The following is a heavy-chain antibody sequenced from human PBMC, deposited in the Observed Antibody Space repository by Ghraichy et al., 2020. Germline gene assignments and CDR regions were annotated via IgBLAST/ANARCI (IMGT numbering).Heavy chain of an antibody. CDR3: ARDLRGSNYGSGIWYFDL. J-gene: IGHJ2*01. V-gene: IGHV4-38-2*02. Sequence: SETLSLTCTVSGYSISSGYYWGWIRQPPGKGLEWIVSLYHSGSTYYNPSLKSRVTISVDTSKNQFSLKLSSVTAADTAGDYCARDLRGSNYGSGIWYFDLWGRGTLVTVSS. CDR1: GYSISSGYY. CDR2: LYHSGST. D-gene: IGHD3-10*01.